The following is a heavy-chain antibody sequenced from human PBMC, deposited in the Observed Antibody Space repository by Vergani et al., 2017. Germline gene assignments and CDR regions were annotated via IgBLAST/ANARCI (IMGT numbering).Heavy chain of an antibody. Sequence: EVQLLESGGSLKQPGGSVRLSCAASGFTFSTYAMHWVRQAPGKGLEWVSTLTGGGGSTYYADSFKGRFIISRDNSSDTLYLQMNSLRPEDTATYYCVKDAGSYGNFFDSWGQGTLVTVSS. CDR1: GFTFSTYA. CDR2: LTGGGGST. D-gene: IGHD1-26*01. CDR3: VKDAGSYGNFFDS. V-gene: IGHV3-23*01. J-gene: IGHJ4*02.